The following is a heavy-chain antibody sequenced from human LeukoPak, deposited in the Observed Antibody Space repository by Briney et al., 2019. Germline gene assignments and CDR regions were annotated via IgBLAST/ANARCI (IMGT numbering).Heavy chain of an antibody. CDR2: IYNDGGT. V-gene: IGHV3-53*01. CDR1: GFTVSSNY. CDR3: ARVTYGSGTYGAFDY. J-gene: IGHJ4*02. D-gene: IGHD3-10*01. Sequence: PGGSLRLSCAASGFTVSSNYMSWVRQGPGKGLEWVALIYNDGGTHYTDSVKGRFTISRDTSRNTLFLQMNSLRVEDSAVYYCARVTYGSGTYGAFDYWGQGTLVTVSS.